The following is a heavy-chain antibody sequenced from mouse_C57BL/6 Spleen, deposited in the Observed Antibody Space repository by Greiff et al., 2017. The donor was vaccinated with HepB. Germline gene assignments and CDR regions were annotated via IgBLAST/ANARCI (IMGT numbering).Heavy chain of an antibody. V-gene: IGHV1-4*01. CDR2: INPSSGYT. J-gene: IGHJ1*03. Sequence: QVHVKQSGAELARPGASVKMSCKASGYTFTSYTMHWVKQRPGQGLEWIGYINPSSGYTKYNQKFKDKATLTADKSSSTAYMQLSSLTSEDSAVYYCARRDYYGSSYSWYFDVWGTGTTVTVSS. CDR3: ARRDYYGSSYSWYFDV. D-gene: IGHD1-1*01. CDR1: GYTFTSYT.